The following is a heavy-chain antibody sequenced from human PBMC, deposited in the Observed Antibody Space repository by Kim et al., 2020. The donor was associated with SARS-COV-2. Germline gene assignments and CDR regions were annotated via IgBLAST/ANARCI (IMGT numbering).Heavy chain of an antibody. J-gene: IGHJ6*02. CDR3: ARSPSFTTSNHYGMDV. D-gene: IGHD2-2*01. CDR1: GFIFNSYS. CDR2: IDSSSTYI. V-gene: IGHV3-21*06. Sequence: GGSLRLSCAASGFIFNSYSMNWVRQAPGKGLEWVSSIDSSSTYIYHADSLRGRFSVSRDNAENSLYLQMNSLRVEDTAVYYCARSPSFTTSNHYGMDVWGQGITVTVSS.